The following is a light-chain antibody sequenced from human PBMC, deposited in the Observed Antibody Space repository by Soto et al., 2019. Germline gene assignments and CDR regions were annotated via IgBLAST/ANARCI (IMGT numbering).Light chain of an antibody. CDR2: LEGSGSY. Sequence: QLVLTQSSSASASLGSSVKLTCTLSSGHSSYIIAWHQQQPRKAPRYLMKLEGSGSYNKGSGVPDRFSGYSSGADRYLTISNLQFEDEADYYCDTWDSNPRVFGGGTKLTV. CDR1: SGHSSYI. J-gene: IGLJ3*02. CDR3: DTWDSNPRV. V-gene: IGLV4-60*02.